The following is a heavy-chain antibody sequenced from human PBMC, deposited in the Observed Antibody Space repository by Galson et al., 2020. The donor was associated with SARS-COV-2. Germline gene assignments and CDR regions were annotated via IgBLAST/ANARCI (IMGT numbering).Heavy chain of an antibody. V-gene: IGHV2-5*01. CDR1: GFSLRNYGVG. CDR3: ARATSVTTSEWFNP. Sequence: ESGPTQVTPTQTLTLTCTFSGFSLRNYGVGVRWIRPPPGKALEWPALLYWNDDKRYRPSLKSRVTISRDTSKNQVVLTMTNMDPVDTATYYCARATSVTTSEWFNPWGQGTLVTVSS. D-gene: IGHD4-4*01. CDR2: LYWNDDK. J-gene: IGHJ5*02.